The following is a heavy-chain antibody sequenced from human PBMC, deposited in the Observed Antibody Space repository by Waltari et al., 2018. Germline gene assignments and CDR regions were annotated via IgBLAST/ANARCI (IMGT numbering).Heavy chain of an antibody. V-gene: IGHV4-39*01. Sequence: QLQLQESVPGLVQLPETLSLTRTFTGGSHSSNSYYWGWIRQPPRTGLEWIGSIYYSGSTFYNPSLKSRVTISVDMSENQFSLKLSSVTAADTAVYYCARLPTYYSGSGSYYPGYFDYWGQGTLVTVSS. CDR1: GGSHSSNSYY. CDR2: IYYSGST. CDR3: ARLPTYYSGSGSYYPGYFDY. D-gene: IGHD3-10*01. J-gene: IGHJ4*02.